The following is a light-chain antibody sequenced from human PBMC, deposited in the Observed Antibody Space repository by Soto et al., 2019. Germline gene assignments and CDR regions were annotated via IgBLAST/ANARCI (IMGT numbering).Light chain of an antibody. CDR3: SSYGASSTL. V-gene: IGLV2-14*03. Sequence: QSVLTQPASVSGSPGQSITISCTGSTSDIGGYNYVSWYQQHPGKAHKLLIYDVSYRPSGISDRFSGSKSGNTASLTISGLQTEDEADYYCSSYGASSTLFGGGTKVTGL. J-gene: IGLJ2*01. CDR1: TSDIGGYNY. CDR2: DVS.